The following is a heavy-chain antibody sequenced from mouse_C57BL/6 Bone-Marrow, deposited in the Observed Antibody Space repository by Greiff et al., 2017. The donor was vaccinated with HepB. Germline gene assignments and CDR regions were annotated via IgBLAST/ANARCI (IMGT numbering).Heavy chain of an antibody. J-gene: IGHJ1*03. CDR3: TSLGWVPVYWYFDV. CDR1: GYTFTDYE. Sequence: QVQLQQSGAELVRPGASVTLSCKASGYTFTDYEMHWVKQTPVHGLEWIGAIDPETGGTAYNQKFKGKAILTADKSSSTAYMELRRLTSEDSAVYDCTSLGWVPVYWYFDVWGTGTTVTVSS. V-gene: IGHV1-15*01. D-gene: IGHD2-3*01. CDR2: IDPETGGT.